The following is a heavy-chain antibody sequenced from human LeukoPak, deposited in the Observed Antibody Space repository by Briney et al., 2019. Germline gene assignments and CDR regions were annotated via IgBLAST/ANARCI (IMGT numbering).Heavy chain of an antibody. V-gene: IGHV1-2*06. CDR3: ARDLRLETPTGYYMDV. CDR1: GYTFTGYY. CDR2: INPNSGGT. D-gene: IGHD1-1*01. J-gene: IGHJ6*03. Sequence: ASVKVSCKASGYTFTGYYVHWVRQAPGQGLEWMGRINPNSGGTNYAQKFQGRVTMTRDTSISTAYMELSRLRSDDTAVYYCARDLRLETPTGYYMDVWGKGTTVTVSS.